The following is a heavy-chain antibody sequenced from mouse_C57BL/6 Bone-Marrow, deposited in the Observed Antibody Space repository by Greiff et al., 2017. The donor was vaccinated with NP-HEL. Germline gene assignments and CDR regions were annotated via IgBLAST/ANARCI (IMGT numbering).Heavy chain of an antibody. CDR1: GYTFTSYW. CDR2: IDPSDSYT. Sequence: VQLQQPGAELVKPGASVKLSCKASGYTFTSYWMQWVKQRPGQGLEWIGEIDPSDSYTNYNQKFKGKATLTVDTSSSTAYMQLSSLTAEDSAVYYCARFEATDYAMDYWGQGTSVTVSS. V-gene: IGHV1-50*01. J-gene: IGHJ4*01. CDR3: ARFEATDYAMDY. D-gene: IGHD1-1*01.